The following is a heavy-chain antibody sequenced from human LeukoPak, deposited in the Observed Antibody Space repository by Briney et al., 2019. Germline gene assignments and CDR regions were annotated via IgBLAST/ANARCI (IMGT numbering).Heavy chain of an antibody. V-gene: IGHV3-23*01. J-gene: IGHJ4*02. CDR3: AKDVKPYRYFDS. CDR2: ISAGGDST. CDR1: GFTFSTYA. Sequence: GGSLILSCAASGFTFSTYAMNWVRQAPGKGLEWVSAISAGGDSTYYADSVKGRFTISRDSSKNTMYLQMDSLRAADTAVYYCAKDVKPYRYFDSWGQGTLVTVSS.